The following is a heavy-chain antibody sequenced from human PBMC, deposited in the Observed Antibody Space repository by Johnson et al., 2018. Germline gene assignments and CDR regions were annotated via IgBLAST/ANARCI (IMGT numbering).Heavy chain of an antibody. Sequence: VQLVESGGAVVRPGGSLRLSCAASGFTFGDYAMHWVRQACGKGPEWISLIPWYGATKYYADPVKGRFTISRDNSKKSLYLQMNSMRMEDTALYYCAKEVGSSATDYMDVWGKGTTVTVSS. V-gene: IGHV3-43D*03. CDR3: AKEVGSSATDYMDV. D-gene: IGHD2-2*01. CDR1: GFTFGDYA. J-gene: IGHJ6*03. CDR2: IPWYGATK.